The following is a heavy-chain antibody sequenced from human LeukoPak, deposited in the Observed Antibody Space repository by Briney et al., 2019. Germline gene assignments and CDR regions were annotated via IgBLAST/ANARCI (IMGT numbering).Heavy chain of an antibody. J-gene: IGHJ1*01. Sequence: GGSLRLSCAASGFTFSNFAMHWVRQAPGKGLEYVSAITSNGGSTYYADSVQGRFTISRDNSKNTLYLQMGSLRPEDTAVYYCARGGGIAVAGSLYWGQGTLVTVSS. CDR3: ARGGGIAVAGSLY. CDR1: GFTFSNFA. D-gene: IGHD6-19*01. V-gene: IGHV3-64*02. CDR2: ITSNGGST.